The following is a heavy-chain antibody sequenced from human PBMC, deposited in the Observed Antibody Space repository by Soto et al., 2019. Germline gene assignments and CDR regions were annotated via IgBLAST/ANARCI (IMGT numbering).Heavy chain of an antibody. CDR3: AKDTSSSPYYMDV. J-gene: IGHJ6*03. V-gene: IGHV3-23*01. D-gene: IGHD2-2*01. Sequence: GGSLRLSCAASGFTFSNFAMSWVRHAPGKGLEWVSEISGSTGTTYYADSVKGRFIISRDNSKNTLHLQMNSLRAEDTAVYYCAKDTSSSPYYMDVWGKGTTVTVSS. CDR1: GFTFSNFA. CDR2: ISGSTGTT.